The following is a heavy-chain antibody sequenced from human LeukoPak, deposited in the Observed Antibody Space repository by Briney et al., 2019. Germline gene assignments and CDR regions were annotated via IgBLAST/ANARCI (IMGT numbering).Heavy chain of an antibody. Sequence: GSLRLSCAASGFTFSSYGMTWVRQAPGKGLEWIGEINHSGSTNYNPSLKSRITISVDTSKNQFSLKLSSVTAADTAVYYCARGHLMVYYYYYYMDVWGKGTTVTVSS. V-gene: IGHV4-34*01. J-gene: IGHJ6*03. CDR3: ARGHLMVYYYYYYMDV. CDR2: INHSGST. CDR1: GFTFSSYG. D-gene: IGHD3-10*01.